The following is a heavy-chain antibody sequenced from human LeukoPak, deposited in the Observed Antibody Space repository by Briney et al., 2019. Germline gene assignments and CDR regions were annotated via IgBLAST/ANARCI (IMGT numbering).Heavy chain of an antibody. CDR3: AKTIQLAGRTFYVMDV. CDR1: GFTFSNYA. Sequence: SGGSLRLSCAASGFTFSNYAMTWVRQAPGKGLEWVSGISGSGGGTNYADSVKGRFIISRDNSKNTLFLQMNSLRAEDTAVYFCAKTIQLAGRTFYVMDVWGQGTTVTVSS. CDR2: ISGSGGGT. J-gene: IGHJ6*02. D-gene: IGHD1/OR15-1a*01. V-gene: IGHV3-23*01.